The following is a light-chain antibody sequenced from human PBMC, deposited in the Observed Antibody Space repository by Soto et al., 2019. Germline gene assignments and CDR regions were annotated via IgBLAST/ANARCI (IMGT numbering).Light chain of an antibody. CDR3: QQGHTFPLT. CDR1: QDISDW. CDR2: AAT. V-gene: IGKV1-12*01. J-gene: IGKJ4*01. Sequence: DIQMTQSPSSLSASVGDRVTITCRASQDISDWLAWHQQKPGEAPKLLIYAATTLHSGVPSRFSGSGSGTDFTLTISSLQPEDFATYYCQQGHTFPLTFGGGTKVEIK.